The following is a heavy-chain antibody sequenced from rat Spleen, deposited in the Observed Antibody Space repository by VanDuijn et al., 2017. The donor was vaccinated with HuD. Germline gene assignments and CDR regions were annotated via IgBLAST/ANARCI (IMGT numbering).Heavy chain of an antibody. V-gene: IGHV5-29*01. CDR3: ARHPDYSNYFAY. J-gene: IGHJ2*01. CDR2: ISPSGGST. CDR1: GFTFSDYG. D-gene: IGHD1-1*01. Sequence: EVQLVESGGGLVQPGRSLKLSCAASGFTFSDYGMAWVRQAPTKGLEWVATISPSGGSTYYRDSVKGRFTVSRDNAKSTLYLQMDSLRSEDTATYYCARHPDYSNYFAYWGQGVMVTVSS.